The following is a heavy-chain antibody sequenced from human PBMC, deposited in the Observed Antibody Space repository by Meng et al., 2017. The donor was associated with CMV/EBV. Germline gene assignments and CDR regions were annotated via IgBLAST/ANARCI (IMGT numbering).Heavy chain of an antibody. CDR1: GYTFTGYY. Sequence: ASVKVSCKASGYTFTGYYMHWVRQAPGQGLEWMGWINPNSGGTNYAQKLQGRVTMTRDTSISTAYMELSRLRSDDTAVYYCAINTCSSTSCYVMGGWFDPWGQGTLVTVSS. V-gene: IGHV1-2*02. CDR3: AINTCSSTSCYVMGGWFDP. D-gene: IGHD2-2*01. CDR2: INPNSGGT. J-gene: IGHJ5*02.